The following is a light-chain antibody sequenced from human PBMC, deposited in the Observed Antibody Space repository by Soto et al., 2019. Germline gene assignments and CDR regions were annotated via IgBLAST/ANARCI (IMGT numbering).Light chain of an antibody. CDR1: QSVSSSF. Sequence: EIVLTQSPGTLSLSPGERATLSCRASQSVSSSFLAWYQQKPGQAPRLLIYGASSRATGIPDRFSGSGSGTDFTLPISRLEPEDVAVYYCQQYGSSPPWTFGQGTKVEIK. V-gene: IGKV3-20*01. CDR3: QQYGSSPPWT. J-gene: IGKJ1*01. CDR2: GAS.